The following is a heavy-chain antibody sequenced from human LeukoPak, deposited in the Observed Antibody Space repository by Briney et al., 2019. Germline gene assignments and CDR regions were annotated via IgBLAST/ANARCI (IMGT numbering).Heavy chain of an antibody. J-gene: IGHJ6*04. V-gene: IGHV4-4*07. Sequence: KPSETLSLTCTVSGGSISTYIWSWIRQTAGKGLEWIGRISDSGSTRYNPSLKSRLTMSVDTSKNQFSLKLSSVTAADTAVYYCARSPRFSMVRGAFEMDVWGKGTTVTISS. CDR2: ISDSGST. CDR3: ARSPRFSMVRGAFEMDV. D-gene: IGHD3-10*01. CDR1: GGSISTYI.